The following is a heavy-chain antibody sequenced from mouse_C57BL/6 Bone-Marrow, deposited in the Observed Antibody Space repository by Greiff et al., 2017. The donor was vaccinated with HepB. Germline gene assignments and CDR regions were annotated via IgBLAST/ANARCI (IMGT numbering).Heavy chain of an antibody. CDR1: GFTFSDFY. V-gene: IGHV7-1*01. D-gene: IGHD1-1*01. J-gene: IGHJ1*03. CDR3: AREITTVVSWYFDV. CDR2: SRNKANDYTT. Sequence: EVKVGESGGGLVQSGRSLRLSCATSGFTFSDFYMEWVRQAPGKGLGWIAASRNKANDYTTEDSASVKGRFIVSRDTSQSILYLQMNALRAEDTAIYYCAREITTVVSWYFDVWGTGTTVTVSS.